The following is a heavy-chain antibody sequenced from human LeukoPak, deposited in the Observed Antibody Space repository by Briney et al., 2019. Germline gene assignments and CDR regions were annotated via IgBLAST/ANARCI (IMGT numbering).Heavy chain of an antibody. CDR3: ARVGGYNLRFY. V-gene: IGHV1-2*06. D-gene: IGHD5-24*01. CDR1: GYTFTGYY. CDR2: INPNSGGT. J-gene: IGHJ4*02. Sequence: ASVKVSCKASGYTFTGYYMHWVRQAPGQGLEWMGRINPNSGGTNYAQKFQGRVTMTRDTSISTAYMELSRRRYDDAAVYYCARVGGYNLRFYWGRGTLVTVSS.